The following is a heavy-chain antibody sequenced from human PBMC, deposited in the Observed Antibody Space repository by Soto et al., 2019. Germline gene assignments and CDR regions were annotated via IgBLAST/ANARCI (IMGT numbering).Heavy chain of an antibody. D-gene: IGHD6-19*01. CDR3: ARDLYKSGWTGTFDI. CDR1: GFAFDAYN. Sequence: QVQLVESGGGVVQSGGYLKLSCAASGFAFDAYNIHWVRQAPGKGLEWGAFVWYDGSNEYYSDAVKGRFTVSRDNSKNSLYLELNSLRAEDTAVYYCARDLYKSGWTGTFDIWGQGTRVTVSS. CDR2: VWYDGSNE. J-gene: IGHJ3*02. V-gene: IGHV3-33*01.